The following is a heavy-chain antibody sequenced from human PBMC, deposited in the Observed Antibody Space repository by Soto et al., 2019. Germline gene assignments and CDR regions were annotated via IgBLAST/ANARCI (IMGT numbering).Heavy chain of an antibody. CDR1: GGTFSSYT. D-gene: IGHD3-9*01. J-gene: IGHJ6*02. V-gene: IGHV1-69*02. Sequence: GASVKVSCKASGGTFSSYTISWVRQAPGQGLEWMGRIIPILGIANYAQKFQGRVTITADKSTSTAYMELSSLRSEDTAVYYCAGNVADDILTGYYDALEYYGMDVWGQGTTVTVSS. CDR2: IIPILGIA. CDR3: AGNVADDILTGYYDALEYYGMDV.